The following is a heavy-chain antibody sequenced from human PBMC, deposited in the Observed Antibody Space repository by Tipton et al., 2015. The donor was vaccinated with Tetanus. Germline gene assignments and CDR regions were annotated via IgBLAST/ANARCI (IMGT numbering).Heavy chain of an antibody. Sequence: QSGAEVKKPGASVTVSCRASGYSFSDYYIHWMRQAPGQGPEWLGIINPGHDSESYSRNLEGRLTLTRDTSTSTVYMELNSLRLDDTAVYYCARAQNYFGVLASFFDPWGQGTLVIVSS. CDR2: INPGHDSE. V-gene: IGHV1-46*04. CDR3: ARAQNYFGVLASFFDP. CDR1: GYSFSDYY. D-gene: IGHD3-3*01. J-gene: IGHJ5*02.